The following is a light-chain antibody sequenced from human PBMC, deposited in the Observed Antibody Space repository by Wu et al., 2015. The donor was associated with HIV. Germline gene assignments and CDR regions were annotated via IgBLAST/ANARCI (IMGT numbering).Light chain of an antibody. Sequence: IVLTQSPDTLSLSPGEGATLSCRASQSVNSNYLAWYQQKPGQAPRLLIYGASGRATGIPDRFSGSGSGTDFTLTISRLEPEDFAMYYCQQYGSSPLTFGGGTKVAIK. J-gene: IGKJ4*01. CDR1: QSVNSNY. V-gene: IGKV3-20*01. CDR3: QQYGSSPLT. CDR2: GAS.